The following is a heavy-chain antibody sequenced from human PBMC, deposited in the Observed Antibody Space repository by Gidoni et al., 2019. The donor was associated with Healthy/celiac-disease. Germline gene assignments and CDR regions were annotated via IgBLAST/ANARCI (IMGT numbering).Heavy chain of an antibody. CDR1: GATFSSYA. CDR3: ARVAEEYYFDY. J-gene: IGHJ4*02. V-gene: IGHV1-69*01. CDR2: IIPIFGTA. Sequence: QVQLVQSGAGVKKPGFSVKVSCKAPGATFSSYAISWVRQAPGQGLEWMGGIIPIFGTANYAQKFQGRVTITADESTSTAYMELSSLRSEDTAVYYCARVAEEYYFDYWGQGTLVTVSS. D-gene: IGHD6-19*01.